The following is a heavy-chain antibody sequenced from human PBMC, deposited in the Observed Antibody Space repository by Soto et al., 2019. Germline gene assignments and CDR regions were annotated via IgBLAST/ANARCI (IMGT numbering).Heavy chain of an antibody. Sequence: QVQLQESGPGLVKPSGTLSLTCGVSGDSLPSTNWWSWVRQPPGRGLEWIGEIYHSGTTHYNPSLKSRITILLDESKNQFSLNLSSVTAADTAVYYCARLKGPDHYGLDVWGQGTTVSVFS. J-gene: IGHJ6*02. CDR2: IYHSGTT. V-gene: IGHV4-4*02. CDR3: ARLKGPDHYGLDV. CDR1: GDSLPSTNW.